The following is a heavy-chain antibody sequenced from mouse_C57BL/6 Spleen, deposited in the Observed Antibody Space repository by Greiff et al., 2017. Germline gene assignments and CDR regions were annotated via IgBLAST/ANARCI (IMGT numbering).Heavy chain of an antibody. CDR2: ISNLAYSI. CDR1: GFTFSDYG. V-gene: IGHV5-15*04. CDR3: TTVVATGYFDV. D-gene: IGHD1-1*01. J-gene: IGHJ1*03. Sequence: EVKVEESGGGLVQPGGSLKLSCAASGFTFSDYGMAWVRQAPRKGPEWVAFISNLAYSIYYADTVTGRFTISRANAKNTPYLEMSSLRAEDTAMYYCTTVVATGYFDVWGTGTTVTVSS.